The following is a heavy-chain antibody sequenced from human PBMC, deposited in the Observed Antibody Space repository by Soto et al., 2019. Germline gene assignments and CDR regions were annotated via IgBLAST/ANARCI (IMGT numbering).Heavy chain of an antibody. CDR2: IWYDGSNK. CDR3: ARGREDGDYVWFDP. V-gene: IGHV3-33*01. Sequence: QVQLVESGGGVVQPGRSLRLSCAASGFTFSSYGMHWVRQAPGKGLEWVAVIWYDGSNKYYADSVKGRFTISRDNSKNTLYLQMNSLRAEDTAVYYCARGREDGDYVWFDPWGQGTLVTVSS. D-gene: IGHD4-17*01. J-gene: IGHJ5*02. CDR1: GFTFSSYG.